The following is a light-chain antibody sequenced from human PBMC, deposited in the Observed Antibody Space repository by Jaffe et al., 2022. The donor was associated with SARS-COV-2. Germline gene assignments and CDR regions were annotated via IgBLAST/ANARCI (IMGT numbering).Light chain of an antibody. CDR2: DAS. Sequence: EIVLTQSPGTLSLSPGERATLSCRASQSVSGSLLAWYQQKPGQAPRLLIFDASSRATGIPDRFSGRGSGTDFTLTISRLEPEDFAMYYCQQSGSSPWTFGQGTKVEIK. J-gene: IGKJ1*01. V-gene: IGKV3-20*01. CDR1: QSVSGSL. CDR3: QQSGSSPWT.